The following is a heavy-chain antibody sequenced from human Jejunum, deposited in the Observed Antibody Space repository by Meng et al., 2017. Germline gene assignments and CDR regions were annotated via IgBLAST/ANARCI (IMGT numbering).Heavy chain of an antibody. Sequence: QVQLVESGGGVVQPGRSLRLPCAASGFTFGTYGVHWARQAPGKGLEWVAVIWSDGINKYYANSVKGRFTISRDNSKNMLYLEMNSLGVEDTAVYYCAASIAVAGTLDYWGQGTLVTVSS. CDR3: AASIAVAGTLDY. CDR2: IWSDGINK. V-gene: IGHV3-33*01. D-gene: IGHD6-19*01. J-gene: IGHJ4*02. CDR1: GFTFGTYG.